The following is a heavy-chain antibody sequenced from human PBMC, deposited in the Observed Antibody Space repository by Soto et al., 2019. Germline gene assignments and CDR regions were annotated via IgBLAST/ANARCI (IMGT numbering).Heavy chain of an antibody. V-gene: IGHV4-34*01. Sequence: PSETLSLTCAGYGGSFSGYYWSWIRQPPGKGLEWIGEINHSGSTNYNPSLKSRVTISVDTSKNQFSLNLRSVTAADTAVYYCAGGRGRQQLVMTYYYGMDVWGQGTTVTVSS. CDR1: GGSFSGYY. CDR2: INHSGST. CDR3: AGGRGRQQLVMTYYYGMDV. D-gene: IGHD6-13*01. J-gene: IGHJ6*02.